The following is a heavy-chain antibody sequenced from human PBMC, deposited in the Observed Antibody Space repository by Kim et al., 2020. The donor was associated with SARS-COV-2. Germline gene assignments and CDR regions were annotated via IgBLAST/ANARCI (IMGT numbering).Heavy chain of an antibody. CDR2: ISYDGSNK. CDR3: AAPPTGYYGSGSYFTY. Sequence: GGSLRLSCAASGFTFSSYGMHWVRQAPGKGLEWVAVISYDGSNKYYADSVKGRFTISRDNSKNTLYLQMNSLRAEDTAVYYCAAPPTGYYGSGSYFTYWGQGTLVTVSS. V-gene: IGHV3-30*03. J-gene: IGHJ4*02. CDR1: GFTFSSYG. D-gene: IGHD3-10*01.